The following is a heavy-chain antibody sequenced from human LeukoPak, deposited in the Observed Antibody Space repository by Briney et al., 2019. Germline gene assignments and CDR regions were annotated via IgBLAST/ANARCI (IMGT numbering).Heavy chain of an antibody. D-gene: IGHD5-18*01. CDR1: GVSISSGNW. CDR3: AKRDESRTDVVPTDD. V-gene: IGHV4-4*02. CDR2: THRSGDT. J-gene: IGHJ4*01. Sequence: SGTLSLTCAVSGVSISSGNWWTWVRQPPGKGLGWIGETHRSGDTKYSPPLETRVTISTDRYNNHLSLNLHSVTAAAAAVYYCAKRDESRTDVVPTDDWGQGTPVTVSS.